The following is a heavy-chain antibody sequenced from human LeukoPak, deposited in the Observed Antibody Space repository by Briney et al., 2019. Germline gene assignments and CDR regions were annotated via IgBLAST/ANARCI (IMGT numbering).Heavy chain of an antibody. J-gene: IGHJ4*02. D-gene: IGHD5-24*01. CDR2: INEDGSAK. Sequence: LPGGSLRLSCAASGFTFSSSWMSWVRQAPGKGLEWVANINEDGSAKYYVDSAKGRFTISRDNAKRSLDLQVNSLRAEDTAVSYCTRSRRDGNDYWGQGTLVTVSS. CDR1: GFTFSSSW. V-gene: IGHV3-7*01. CDR3: TRSRRDGNDY.